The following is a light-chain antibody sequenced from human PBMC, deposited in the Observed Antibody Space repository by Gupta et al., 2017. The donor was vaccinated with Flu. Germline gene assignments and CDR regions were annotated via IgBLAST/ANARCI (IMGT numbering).Light chain of an antibody. Sequence: PSFLSASLGARVTITCRASQKVYDYVYWYQQRPGKAPKLLIYAASRVKSGVPSSFSGSGSGTEFTLTINGRQAEDFATYYCQQSYNFPRTFGQGTTVE. J-gene: IGKJ1*01. CDR2: AAS. V-gene: IGKV1-39*01. CDR3: QQSYNFPRT. CDR1: QKVYDY.